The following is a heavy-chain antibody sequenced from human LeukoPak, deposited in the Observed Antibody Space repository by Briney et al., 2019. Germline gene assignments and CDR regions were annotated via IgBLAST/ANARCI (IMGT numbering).Heavy chain of an antibody. V-gene: IGHV3-23*01. CDR1: GFTFSSYA. Sequence: GGSLRLSCAASGFTFSSYAMSWVRQAPGKGLEWVSAISGSGGSTYYADSVKGRFTISRDNSKNTLYLQMNSLRAEDTAVYYCAKDLVHANWFGPSNWFDPWGQGTLVTVSS. D-gene: IGHD3-10*01. J-gene: IGHJ5*02. CDR2: ISGSGGST. CDR3: AKDLVHANWFGPSNWFDP.